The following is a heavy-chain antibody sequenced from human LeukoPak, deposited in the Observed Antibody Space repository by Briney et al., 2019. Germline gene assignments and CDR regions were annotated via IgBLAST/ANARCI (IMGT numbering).Heavy chain of an antibody. CDR1: GGSISSSSYY. D-gene: IGHD4-23*01. Sequence: SSETLSLTCTVSGGSISSSSYYWGWIRQPPGKGLEWIGSIYYSGSTYYNPSLKSRVTISVDTSKNQFSLKLSSVTAADTAVYYCARHRLSPYGGEGGWFDPWGQGTLVTVSS. CDR3: ARHRLSPYGGEGGWFDP. V-gene: IGHV4-39*01. J-gene: IGHJ5*02. CDR2: IYYSGST.